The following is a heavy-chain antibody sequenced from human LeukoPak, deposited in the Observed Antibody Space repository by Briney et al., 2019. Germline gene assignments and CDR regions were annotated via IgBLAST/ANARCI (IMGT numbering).Heavy chain of an antibody. J-gene: IGHJ4*02. CDR1: GYTFTSYA. CDR3: ARDGPGYSGSYYDLREELYYFDY. Sequence: VASVKVSCKASGYTFTSYAMNWVRQAPGQGLEWMGWINTNTGNPTYAQGFTGRFVFSLDTSVSTAYLQISSLKAEDTAVYYCARDGPGYSGSYYDLREELYYFDYWGQGTLVTVSS. CDR2: INTNTGNP. D-gene: IGHD1-26*01. V-gene: IGHV7-4-1*02.